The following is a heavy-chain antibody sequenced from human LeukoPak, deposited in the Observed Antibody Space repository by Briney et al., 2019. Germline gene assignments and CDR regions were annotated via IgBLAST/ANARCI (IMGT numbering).Heavy chain of an antibody. V-gene: IGHV3-7*03. CDR3: ARDQYDTWSRRGNFDS. J-gene: IGHJ4*02. CDR2: IKLDGSEK. D-gene: IGHD3-3*01. Sequence: GGSLRLSWVASGFTFGKYWMSWVRQAPGKGLEWVANIKLDGSEKNYVDSVKGRFTISRDNTKNSLHLQMNSLRVEDTAVFYCARDQYDTWSRRGNFDSWGQGTLVIVSS. CDR1: GFTFGKYW.